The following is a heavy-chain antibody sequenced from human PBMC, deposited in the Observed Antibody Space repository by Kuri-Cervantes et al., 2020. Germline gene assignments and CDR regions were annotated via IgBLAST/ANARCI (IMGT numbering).Heavy chain of an antibody. Sequence: GGSLRLSCAASGFTFSSYGMHWVRQAHGKGLEWVALIPYDGSIKYYADSVKGRFTISRDNSKNTLYLQMNSLRAEDSAVYYCARFGSGYYNWFDPWGQGTLVTVSS. CDR2: IPYDGSIK. V-gene: IGHV3-30*02. D-gene: IGHD3-22*01. CDR3: ARFGSGYYNWFDP. J-gene: IGHJ5*02. CDR1: GFTFSSYG.